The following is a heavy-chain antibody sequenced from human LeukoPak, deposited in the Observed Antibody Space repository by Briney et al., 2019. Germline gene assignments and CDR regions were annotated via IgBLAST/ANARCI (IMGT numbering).Heavy chain of an antibody. V-gene: IGHV4-34*01. CDR2: INHSGST. Sequence: PSETLSLTCAVYGGSFSGYYWSWIRQPPGKGLEWIGEINHSGSTNYNPSLKSRVTISVDTSKNQFSLKLSSVTAADTAVYYCAREDPGYSSSWYVLYYYYYMDVWGKGTTVTVSS. D-gene: IGHD6-13*01. CDR1: GGSFSGYY. CDR3: AREDPGYSSSWYVLYYYYYMDV. J-gene: IGHJ6*03.